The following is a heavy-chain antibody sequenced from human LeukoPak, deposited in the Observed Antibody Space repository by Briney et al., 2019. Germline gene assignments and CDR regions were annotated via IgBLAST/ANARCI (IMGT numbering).Heavy chain of an antibody. CDR3: ASCSGGSCYPPRRNYDGMDV. J-gene: IGHJ6*02. Sequence: ASVKVSCKASGYTFTGYYMHWVRQAPGQGLEWMGWINPNSGGTNYAQKFQGRVTMTRDTSISTAYMELSRLRSDDTAVYYCASCSGGSCYPPRRNYDGMDVWGQGTTVTVSS. CDR1: GYTFTGYY. CDR2: INPNSGGT. D-gene: IGHD2-15*01. V-gene: IGHV1-2*02.